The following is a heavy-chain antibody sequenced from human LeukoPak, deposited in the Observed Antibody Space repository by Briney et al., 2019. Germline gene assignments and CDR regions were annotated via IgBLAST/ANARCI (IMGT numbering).Heavy chain of an antibody. J-gene: IGHJ6*03. CDR1: GFTFSSYS. CDR2: STSSSTYI. Sequence: GGSLRLSCAASGFTFSSYSMNWVRQAPGKGLEWVSSSTSSSTYIHYADSVKGRFTISRDNAKNSLYLQMNSLRAEDTAVYYCARTTSGATFSDYYYYHMDVWGKGTTVTVSS. V-gene: IGHV3-21*01. CDR3: ARTTSGATFSDYYYYHMDV. D-gene: IGHD1-26*01.